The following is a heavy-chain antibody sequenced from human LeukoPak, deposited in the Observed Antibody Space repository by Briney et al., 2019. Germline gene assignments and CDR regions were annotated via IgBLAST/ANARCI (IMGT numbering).Heavy chain of an antibody. V-gene: IGHV3-7*01. CDR1: GFSLSSYW. Sequence: HSGGSLRLSCAASGFSLSSYWMTWVRQAPGKGQERVANIKRDGSQEHYVDSVKGRFTISSDNTKSSLYLQMNSLRAEDTAVYYCARDSSPQSGVYYFDAFDMWGQGTMVTVSS. CDR3: ARDSSPQSGVYYFDAFDM. CDR2: IKRDGSQE. J-gene: IGHJ3*02. D-gene: IGHD3-22*01.